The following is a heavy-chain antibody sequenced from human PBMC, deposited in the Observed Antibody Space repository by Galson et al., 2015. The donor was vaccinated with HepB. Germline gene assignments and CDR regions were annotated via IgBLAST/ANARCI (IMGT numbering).Heavy chain of an antibody. D-gene: IGHD3-3*01. Sequence: SVKVSCKASGGAFSSYAISWVRQAPGQGLEWMGGIIPMFGTANYAQKFQGRVTITADESTSTAYMGLSSLRSEDTAVYYCARDLSLRSLNGVYYYGMDVWGQGTTVTVSS. CDR1: GGAFSSYA. CDR2: IIPMFGTA. CDR3: ARDLSLRSLNGVYYYGMDV. V-gene: IGHV1-69*13. J-gene: IGHJ6*02.